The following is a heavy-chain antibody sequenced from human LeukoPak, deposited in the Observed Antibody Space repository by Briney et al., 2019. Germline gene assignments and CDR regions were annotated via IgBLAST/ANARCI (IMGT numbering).Heavy chain of an antibody. CDR3: LPSCFAD. CDR1: GYTFTSYA. J-gene: IGHJ4*02. V-gene: IGHV7-4-1*02. CDR2: INTNTGNP. D-gene: IGHD2-2*01. Sequence: ASVKVSCKASGYTFTSYAMNWVRQAPGQGLEWMGWINTNTGNPTYAQGFTGRFVFSLDTSVTTTYLQITSLRAEDNAVTYRLPSCFADWGQGTLVTVSS.